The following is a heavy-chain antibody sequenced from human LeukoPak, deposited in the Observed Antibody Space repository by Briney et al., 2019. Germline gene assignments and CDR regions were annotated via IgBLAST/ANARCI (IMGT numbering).Heavy chain of an antibody. Sequence: SETLSLTCTVSGDSISSSYYYWGWIRQPPGKGLEWIGSISYSGTTYYKPSLKSRVTILIDTSKNQFSLKLKSVTAADTAVYYCARRFPSSASHFDYWGQGTLVTVSS. CDR3: ARRFPSSASHFDY. CDR1: GDSISSSYYY. V-gene: IGHV4-39*01. CDR2: ISYSGTT. J-gene: IGHJ4*02. D-gene: IGHD6-19*01.